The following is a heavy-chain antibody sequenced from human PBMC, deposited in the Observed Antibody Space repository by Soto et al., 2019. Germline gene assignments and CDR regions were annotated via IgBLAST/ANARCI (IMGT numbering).Heavy chain of an antibody. Sequence: PSETLSLTCTVSGGSISSSSFYWGWIRQPPGKGLEWSGSIYYSGTTSYNPSLKSRVTISIDTSKNQFSLQLSSVTAADTAVYYCARHSGTYASSWFDSGCPGTLVAVFS. CDR1: GGSISSSSFY. CDR3: ARHSGTYASSWFDS. CDR2: IYYSGTT. D-gene: IGHD2-2*01. J-gene: IGHJ5*01. V-gene: IGHV4-39*01.